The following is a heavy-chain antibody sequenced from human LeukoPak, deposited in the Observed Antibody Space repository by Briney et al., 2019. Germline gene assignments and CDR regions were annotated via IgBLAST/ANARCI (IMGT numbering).Heavy chain of an antibody. CDR3: ARYCGGDCYGMDV. J-gene: IGHJ6*02. D-gene: IGHD2-21*02. CDR2: IKRDGSEK. Sequence: PGGSLRLSCTASGFTFSSYWMSWVRQAPGKGLEWVANIKRDGSEKDYVDSVKGRFTISRDNPKNSLYLQMNSLRAEDTAVYYCARYCGGDCYGMDVWGQGTTVTVSS. V-gene: IGHV3-7*01. CDR1: GFTFSSYW.